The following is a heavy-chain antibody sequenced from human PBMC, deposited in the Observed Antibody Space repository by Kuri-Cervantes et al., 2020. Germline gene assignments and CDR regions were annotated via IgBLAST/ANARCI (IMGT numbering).Heavy chain of an antibody. V-gene: IGHV3-30-3*01. CDR2: ISYDGSNK. J-gene: IGHJ4*02. Sequence: GGSLRLSCAASGFTFSSYAMDWVRQAPGKGLEWVAVISYDGSNKYYADSVKGRFTISRDNSKNTLYLQMNSLRAEDTAVYYCARPQSPGYSYGSNFDYWGQGTLVTVSS. D-gene: IGHD5-18*01. CDR1: GFTFSSYA. CDR3: ARPQSPGYSYGSNFDY.